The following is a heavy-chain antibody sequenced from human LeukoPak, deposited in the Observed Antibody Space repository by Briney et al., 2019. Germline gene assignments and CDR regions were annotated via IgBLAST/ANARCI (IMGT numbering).Heavy chain of an antibody. CDR3: GRIDY. D-gene: IGHD1-14*01. CDR1: GFTVSSNY. Sequence: GGSLRLSCVASGFTVSSNYMSWVRQAPGKGLEWVSVIYSAGNTYYADSVKGRFTISRRNSKNTLYLQMNSLRVEDTAVYCGGRIDYWGQGTLVTVSS. V-gene: IGHV3-53*04. CDR2: IYSAGNT. J-gene: IGHJ4*02.